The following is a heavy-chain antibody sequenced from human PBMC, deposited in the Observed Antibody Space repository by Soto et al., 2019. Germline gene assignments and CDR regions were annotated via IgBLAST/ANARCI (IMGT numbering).Heavy chain of an antibody. V-gene: IGHV4-39*01. J-gene: IGHJ4*02. CDR2: IYYSGST. CDR3: ARRGNDFWSRRPSDYFDY. Sequence: SETLSLTCTVSGGSISSSSYYWGWIRQPPGKGLEWIGSIYYSGSTYYNPSLKSRVTISVDTSKNQFSLKLSSVTAADTAVYYCARRGNDFWSRRPSDYFDYWGQGTLVTVSS. D-gene: IGHD3-3*01. CDR1: GGSISSSSYY.